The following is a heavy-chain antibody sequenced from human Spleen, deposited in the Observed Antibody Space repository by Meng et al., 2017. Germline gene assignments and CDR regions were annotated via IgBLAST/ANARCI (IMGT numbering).Heavy chain of an antibody. Sequence: QVLLQEPGPGLVKPSVTLSLTCAVAGGSISSSNWWSWGRRPPGKWLEWIGKIYHSGITIYNPSLKRRVTMSVDNSKNQFSLKLNSMTAADTAVYYCARDPTGGEDHQRVWGQGTLVTVSS. J-gene: IGHJ4*02. CDR2: IYHSGIT. CDR1: GGSISSSNW. D-gene: IGHD1-14*01. CDR3: ARDPTGGEDHQRV. V-gene: IGHV4-4*02.